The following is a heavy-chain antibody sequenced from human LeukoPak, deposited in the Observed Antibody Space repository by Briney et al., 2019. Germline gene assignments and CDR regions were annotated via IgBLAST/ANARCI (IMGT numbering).Heavy chain of an antibody. CDR3: AKDFSVHYDILTGYYLS. D-gene: IGHD3-9*01. J-gene: IGHJ4*02. Sequence: PGGSLRLSCAASGFTFTDSYMTWVRQAPGKGLEWVAFIRYDGSNKYYADSVKGRFTISRDNSKNTLYLQMNSLRAEDTAVYYCAKDFSVHYDILTGYYLSWGQGTLVTVSS. CDR2: IRYDGSNK. CDR1: GFTFTDSY. V-gene: IGHV3-30*02.